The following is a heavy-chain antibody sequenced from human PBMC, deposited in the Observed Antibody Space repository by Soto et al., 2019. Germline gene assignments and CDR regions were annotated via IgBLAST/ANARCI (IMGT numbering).Heavy chain of an antibody. Sequence: QVQLVQSGGEVKKPGASVKVSCKASGYTFTSYAMHWVRQAPGQRLEWMGWINAGNGNTKYSQKFQGRVTITRDTSASTAYMELSSLRSEDTAVYYCARDPHCSGGSCYSSSFDLWGRGTLVTVSS. J-gene: IGHJ2*01. CDR1: GYTFTSYA. CDR3: ARDPHCSGGSCYSSSFDL. CDR2: INAGNGNT. V-gene: IGHV1-3*01. D-gene: IGHD2-15*01.